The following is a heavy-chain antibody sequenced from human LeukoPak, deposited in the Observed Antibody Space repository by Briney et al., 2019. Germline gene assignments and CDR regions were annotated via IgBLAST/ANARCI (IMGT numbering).Heavy chain of an antibody. V-gene: IGHV3-30-3*01. Sequence: PGRSLRLSCAASGFTFSSYAMHWVRQAPGKGLEWVAVISYDGSNKYYADSVKGRFTISRDNSKNTLYLQMNSLRAEDTAVYYCAREQWLVLDYWSQGTLVTVSS. J-gene: IGHJ4*02. CDR3: AREQWLVLDY. D-gene: IGHD6-19*01. CDR1: GFTFSSYA. CDR2: ISYDGSNK.